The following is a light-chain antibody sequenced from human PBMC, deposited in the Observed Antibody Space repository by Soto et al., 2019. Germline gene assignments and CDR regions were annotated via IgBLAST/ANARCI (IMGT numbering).Light chain of an antibody. J-gene: IGKJ4*01. CDR3: QQLNTYPFT. CDR1: QGISSY. CDR2: AAS. Sequence: DIQLTQSPSFLSASVGDRVTITCRASQGISSYLAWYQQKPGKAPKLLIYAASTLQSGVPSRFSGSESGTEFTLTISSLQPEDFATYHCQQLNTYPFTFGGGTKVEIK. V-gene: IGKV1-9*01.